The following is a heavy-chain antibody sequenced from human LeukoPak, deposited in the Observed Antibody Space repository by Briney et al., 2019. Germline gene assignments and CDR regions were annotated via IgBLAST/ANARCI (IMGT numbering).Heavy chain of an antibody. CDR3: ARVRKQWLVQSSWLDP. CDR1: GGSFSGYY. CDR2: INHSGST. Sequence: SETLSLTCAVYGGSFSGYYWSRIRQPPGKGLEWIGEINHSGSTNYNPSLKSRVTISVDTSKNQFSLKLSSVTAADTAVYYCARVRKQWLVQSSWLDPWGQGTLVTISS. V-gene: IGHV4-34*01. J-gene: IGHJ5*02. D-gene: IGHD6-19*01.